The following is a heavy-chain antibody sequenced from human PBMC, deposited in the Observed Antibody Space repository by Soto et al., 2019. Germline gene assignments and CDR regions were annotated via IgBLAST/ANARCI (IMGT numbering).Heavy chain of an antibody. CDR1: GFSLSTNGMC. D-gene: IGHD6-19*01. V-gene: IGHV2-70*01. Sequence: ASGPTLVNPTQTLTLTCTFSGFSLSTNGMCVSWIRQPPGKALEWLALIDWDDDKYYSTSLKTRLTISKDTSKNQVVLTMTNMDPVDTATYYCARMSYSSGYYYGMDVWGQGTTVTVS. J-gene: IGHJ6*02. CDR3: ARMSYSSGYYYGMDV. CDR2: IDWDDDK.